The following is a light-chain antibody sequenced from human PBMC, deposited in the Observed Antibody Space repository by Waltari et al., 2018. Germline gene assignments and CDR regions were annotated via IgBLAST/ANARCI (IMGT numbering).Light chain of an antibody. CDR3: QQYYSSPWT. V-gene: IGKV4-1*01. Sequence: DIVMTQSPDSLAVSLGERATIKCKSSQSFFYRTYNQNYVAWYQQKPGQPPELLIYWASTRQSGVPDRFSGSGSVTDFTLTISSLQAEDVAFYYCQQYYSSPWTFGQGTKVEVK. CDR1: QSFFYRTYNQNY. J-gene: IGKJ1*01. CDR2: WAS.